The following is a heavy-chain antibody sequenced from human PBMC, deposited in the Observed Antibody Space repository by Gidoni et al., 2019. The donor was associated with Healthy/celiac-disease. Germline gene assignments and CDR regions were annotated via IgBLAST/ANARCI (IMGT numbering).Heavy chain of an antibody. J-gene: IGHJ6*02. D-gene: IGHD3-16*02. V-gene: IGHV3-15*01. CDR2: IKSKTDGGTT. CDR1: GFTFSNAW. CDR3: TTGQDYDYVWGSYRPYGMDV. Sequence: EVQLVESGGGLVKPGGSLRLSCAASGFTFSNAWMSWVRQAPGKGLEWVGRIKSKTDGGTTDYAAPVKGRFTISRDDSKNTLYLQMNSLKTEDTAVYYCTTGQDYDYVWGSYRPYGMDVWGQGTTVTVSS.